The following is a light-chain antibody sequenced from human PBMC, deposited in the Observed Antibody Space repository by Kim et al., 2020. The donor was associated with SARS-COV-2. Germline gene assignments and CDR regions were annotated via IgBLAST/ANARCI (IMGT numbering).Light chain of an antibody. CDR1: SSNIGAGYD. J-gene: IGLJ2*01. CDR3: QSYDSSLSGSGV. V-gene: IGLV1-40*01. CDR2: GNS. Sequence: VLTQPPSVSGAPGQRVTISCTGSSSNIGAGYDVHWYQQLPGTAPKLLIYGNSNRPSGVPDRFSGSKSGTSASLAITGLQAEDEADYYCQSYDSSLSGSGVFGGGTQLTVL.